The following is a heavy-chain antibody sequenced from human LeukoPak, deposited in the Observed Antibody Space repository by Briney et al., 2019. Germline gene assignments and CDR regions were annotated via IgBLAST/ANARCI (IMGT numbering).Heavy chain of an antibody. D-gene: IGHD5-24*01. J-gene: IGHJ4*02. CDR3: ARGSVEMATIPDY. V-gene: IGHV3-30*03. Sequence: GGSLRLSCAASGFTFSSYGMHWVRQAPGKGLEWVAVISYDGSNKYYADSVKGRFTISRDNSKNTLYLQMNSLRAEDTAVYYCARGSVEMATIPDYWGQGTLVTVSS. CDR1: GFTFSSYG. CDR2: ISYDGSNK.